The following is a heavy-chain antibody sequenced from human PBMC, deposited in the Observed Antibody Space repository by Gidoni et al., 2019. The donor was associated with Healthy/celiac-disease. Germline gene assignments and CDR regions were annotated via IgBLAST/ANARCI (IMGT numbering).Heavy chain of an antibody. CDR2: ISGSGGST. J-gene: IGHJ4*02. Sequence: EVQLLEAGGGLVQPGGSLRLSCAASVFTFSSYAMSWVRQAPGKGLEWVSAISGSGGSTYYADSVKGRFTISRDNSKNTLYLQMNSLRAEDTAVYYCAKDRHPGMITFGGVDYWGQGTLVTVSS. V-gene: IGHV3-23*01. CDR1: VFTFSSYA. CDR3: AKDRHPGMITFGGVDY. D-gene: IGHD3-16*01.